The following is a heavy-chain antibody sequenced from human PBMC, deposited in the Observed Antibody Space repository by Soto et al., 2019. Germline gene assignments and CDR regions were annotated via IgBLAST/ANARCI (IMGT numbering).Heavy chain of an antibody. CDR1: GGTFSSYA. J-gene: IGHJ4*02. D-gene: IGHD6-19*01. V-gene: IGHV1-69*13. CDR2: IIPIFGTA. Sequence: SVKVSCKASGGTFSSYAISWVRQAPGQGLEWMGGIIPIFGTANYAQKFQGRVTITADESTSTAYMELSSLRSEDTAVYYCARDRTRYSSGHYYFDYWGQGTLVTSPQ. CDR3: ARDRTRYSSGHYYFDY.